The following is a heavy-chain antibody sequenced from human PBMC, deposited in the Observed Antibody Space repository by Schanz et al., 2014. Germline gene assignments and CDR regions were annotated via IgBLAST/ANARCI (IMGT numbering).Heavy chain of an antibody. CDR3: ARDRGSAVGYQYYGMDV. J-gene: IGHJ6*02. CDR1: GFTVTSYY. Sequence: EMQLVESGGGLIQPGGSLRLSCAASGFTVTSYYMSWVRQAPGKGLEWVSVIYSGDNTYYADSVKGRFTISRDNSKNTVYLQMNSLRAEDTALYYCARDRGSAVGYQYYGMDVWGQGTTVTVSS. V-gene: IGHV3-66*03. CDR2: IYSGDNT. D-gene: IGHD3-22*01.